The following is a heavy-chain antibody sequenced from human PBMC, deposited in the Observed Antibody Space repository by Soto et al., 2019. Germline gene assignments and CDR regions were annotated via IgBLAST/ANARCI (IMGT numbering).Heavy chain of an antibody. J-gene: IGHJ4*02. Sequence: QVQLQESGPGLVKPSQTLSLTCTVSGASISGGDHYWSWVRQPPGKGLEWIGHLSYTGNSYHPYYNPSLQSRPTMSLDTSKNQFSLIMTSVTAADSAVYFCARSGRSLLDYWGQGALGSVSS. CDR3: ARSGRSLLDY. V-gene: IGHV4-30-4*01. CDR1: GASISGGDHY. D-gene: IGHD1-26*01. CDR2: LSYTGNSYHP.